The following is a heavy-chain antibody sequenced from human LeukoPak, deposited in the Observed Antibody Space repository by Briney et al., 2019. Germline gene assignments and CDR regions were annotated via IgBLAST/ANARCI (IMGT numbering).Heavy chain of an antibody. J-gene: IGHJ3*02. CDR3: ARVLSSSSDAFDI. CDR1: GGSISSYY. Sequence: SETLSLTCTVSGGSISSYYWSWIRQPPGKGLEWIGYIYYSGSTYYNPSLKSRVTISVDTSKNQFSLKLSSVTAADTAVYYCARVLSSSSDAFDIWGQGTMVTVSS. D-gene: IGHD6-6*01. V-gene: IGHV4-30-4*08. CDR2: IYYSGST.